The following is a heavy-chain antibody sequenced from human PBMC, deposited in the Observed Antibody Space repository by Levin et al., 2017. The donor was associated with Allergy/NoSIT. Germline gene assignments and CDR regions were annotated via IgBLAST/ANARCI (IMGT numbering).Heavy chain of an antibody. CDR2: IIPIFGTT. CDR3: ARDREESTSPYYDYYGLDV. J-gene: IGHJ6*02. Sequence: SVKVSCMSSGGTFSSYGISWVRQAPGQGLEWMGGIIPIFGTTIYAQKFQGRVTITADESTSTVFMELSSLRSQDTALYYCARDREESTSPYYDYYGLDVWGQGTPVIVSS. CDR1: GGTFSSYG. D-gene: IGHD3-10*01. V-gene: IGHV1-69*13.